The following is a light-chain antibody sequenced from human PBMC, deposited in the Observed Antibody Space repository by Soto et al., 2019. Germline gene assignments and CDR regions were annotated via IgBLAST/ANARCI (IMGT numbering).Light chain of an antibody. CDR1: TGAVTSNHH. Sequence: QAVVTQEPSLTVSPGGTVTLTCGSRTGAVTSNHHPYWFQQKAGQAPRTLIYDTSNKHSWTPARFSGSLLGDKAALTLSGAQPEDEAQYFCLLSYNAARVFGGGTKLTVL. CDR3: LLSYNAARV. CDR2: DTS. V-gene: IGLV7-46*01. J-gene: IGLJ2*01.